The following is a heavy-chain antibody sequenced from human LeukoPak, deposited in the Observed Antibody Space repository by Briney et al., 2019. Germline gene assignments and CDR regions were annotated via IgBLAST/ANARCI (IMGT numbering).Heavy chain of an antibody. J-gene: IGHJ5*02. CDR1: GGSISSYY. V-gene: IGHV4-59*01. Sequence: MTSETLSLTCTVSGGSISSYYWSWIRQPPGKGLEWIGYIYYSGSTNYNPSLKSRVTISVDTSKNQFSLKLSSVTAADTAVYYCARDLQPYNWFDPWGQGTLVTVSS. CDR3: ARDLQPYNWFDP. CDR2: IYYSGST.